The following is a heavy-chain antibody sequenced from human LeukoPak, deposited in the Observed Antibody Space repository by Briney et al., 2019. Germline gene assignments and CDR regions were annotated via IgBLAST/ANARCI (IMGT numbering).Heavy chain of an antibody. CDR3: AREGVTTREDAHYYYYYYMDV. D-gene: IGHD4-17*01. V-gene: IGHV3-21*01. Sequence: GGSLRLSCAASGFTFSSYSMNWVRQAPGKGLEWVSSISSSSSYIYYADSVKGRFTISRDNAKNSLYLQMNSLRAEDTAVYYCAREGVTTREDAHYYYYYYMDVWGKGTTVTVSS. CDR2: ISSSSSYI. CDR1: GFTFSSYS. J-gene: IGHJ6*03.